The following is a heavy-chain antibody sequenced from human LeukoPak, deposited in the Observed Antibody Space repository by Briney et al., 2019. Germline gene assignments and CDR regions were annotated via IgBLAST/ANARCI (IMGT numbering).Heavy chain of an antibody. D-gene: IGHD5-24*01. V-gene: IGHV1-46*01. J-gene: IGHJ4*02. CDR1: GYIFTSYY. CDR2: INPSGSST. Sequence: ASVKVSCKASGYIFTSYYMHWVRQDPGQGLEWMGIINPSGSSTSYAQKFQGRVTMSRDMSTSTVYMELSSLRSEDTAVYYCARDLKGGWLQPAYWGQGTLVTVSS. CDR3: ARDLKGGWLQPAY.